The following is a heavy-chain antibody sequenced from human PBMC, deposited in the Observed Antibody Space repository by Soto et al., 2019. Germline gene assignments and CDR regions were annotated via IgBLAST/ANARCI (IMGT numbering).Heavy chain of an antibody. V-gene: IGHV3-23*01. Sequence: PGGSLRLSCAASGFTFSSYAMSWVRQAPGKGLEWVSAISGSGGSIYYADSVKGRFTISRDNSKNTLYLQMNSLRAEDTAVYYCAREMELADYGMDVWGQGTTVTVSS. CDR3: AREMELADYGMDV. J-gene: IGHJ6*02. D-gene: IGHD1-7*01. CDR2: ISGSGGSI. CDR1: GFTFSSYA.